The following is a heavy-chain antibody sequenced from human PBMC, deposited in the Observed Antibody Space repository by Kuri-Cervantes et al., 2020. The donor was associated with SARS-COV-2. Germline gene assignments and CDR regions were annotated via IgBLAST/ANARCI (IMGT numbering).Heavy chain of an antibody. J-gene: IGHJ3*02. V-gene: IGHV3-21*01. Sequence: GGSLRLSCAASGFTFSSYSMNWVRQAPGKGLEWVSSISSSSSYTYYADSVKGRFTISRDNSKNTLYLQMNSLRAEDTAVYYCAREGDIVVVHDAFDIWGQGTMVTVSS. CDR1: GFTFSSYS. D-gene: IGHD2-2*01. CDR2: ISSSSSYT. CDR3: AREGDIVVVHDAFDI.